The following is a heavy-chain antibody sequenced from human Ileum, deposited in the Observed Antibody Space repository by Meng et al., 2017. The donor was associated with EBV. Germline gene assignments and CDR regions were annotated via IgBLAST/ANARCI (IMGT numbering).Heavy chain of an antibody. Sequence: QGLLLRSGAEVRKRGASVKLSCKASGYTFSNYAIHWVRQAPGQRPEWMGWINADNGNTKYSQKFQGRVTITRNTPASTVYMDVRSLRSEDTAVYFCARVERGVKFDKWGQGTLVTVSS. CDR1: GYTFSNYA. CDR2: INADNGNT. CDR3: ARVERGVKFDK. V-gene: IGHV1-3*01. J-gene: IGHJ4*01. D-gene: IGHD2-21*01.